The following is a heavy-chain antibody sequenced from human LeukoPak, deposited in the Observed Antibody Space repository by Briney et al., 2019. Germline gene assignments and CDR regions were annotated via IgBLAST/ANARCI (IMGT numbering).Heavy chain of an antibody. D-gene: IGHD3-3*01. V-gene: IGHV3-23*01. CDR1: GFTFSSYA. CDR3: AKTDDFWSGYFDY. CDR2: ISGSGGST. Sequence: PGGSLRLSCAASGFTFSSYAMSWVREAPGKGLEWVSAISGSGGSTYYADSVKGRFTISRDNSKNTLYLQMNSLRAEDTAVYYCAKTDDFWSGYFDYWGQGILVTVSS. J-gene: IGHJ4*02.